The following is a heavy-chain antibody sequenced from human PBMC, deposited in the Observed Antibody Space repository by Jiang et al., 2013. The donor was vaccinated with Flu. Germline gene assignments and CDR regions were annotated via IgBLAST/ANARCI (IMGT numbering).Heavy chain of an antibody. J-gene: IGHJ4*02. Sequence: GGLVQPGGSLRLSCAASGFTFSSYWMSWVRQAPGKGLEWVANIKQDGSEKYYVDSVKGRFTISRDNAKNSLYLQMNSLRAEDTAVYYCATQYSSGWTLFDYWGQGTLVTVSS. V-gene: IGHV3-7*01. CDR1: GFTFSSYW. CDR2: IKQDGSEK. CDR3: ATQYSSGWTLFDY. D-gene: IGHD6-19*01.